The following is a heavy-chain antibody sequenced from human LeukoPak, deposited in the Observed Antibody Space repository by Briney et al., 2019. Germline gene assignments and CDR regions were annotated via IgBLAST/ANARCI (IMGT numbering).Heavy chain of an antibody. J-gene: IGHJ4*02. Sequence: PSETLSLTCTVSGGSISSSSYYWGWIRQPPGKGLEWIGSIYYSGSTYYNPSLKSRVTISVDTSKNQFSLKLSSVTAADTAVYYCASTSSSWYPPILYFDYWGQGTQVTVSS. CDR3: ASTSSSWYPPILYFDY. CDR2: IYYSGST. CDR1: GGSISSSSYY. D-gene: IGHD6-13*01. V-gene: IGHV4-39*01.